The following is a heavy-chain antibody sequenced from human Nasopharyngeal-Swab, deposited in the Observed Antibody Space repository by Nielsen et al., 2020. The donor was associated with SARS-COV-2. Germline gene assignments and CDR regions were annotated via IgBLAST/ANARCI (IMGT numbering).Heavy chain of an antibody. Sequence: SETLSLTCTVSGGSISSYYWSWIRQAPGKGLEWIGYIYYSGSTNYNPSLKSRVTISVDTSKNQFSLKLNSVTAADTAVYYCARARVGHCSSTSCYRLWDCWGQGTLVSVSS. V-gene: IGHV4-59*08. CDR2: IYYSGST. D-gene: IGHD2-2*02. CDR1: GGSISSYY. J-gene: IGHJ4*02. CDR3: ARARVGHCSSTSCYRLWDC.